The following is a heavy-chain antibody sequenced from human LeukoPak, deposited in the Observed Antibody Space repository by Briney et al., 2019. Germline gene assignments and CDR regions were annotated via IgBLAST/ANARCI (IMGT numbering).Heavy chain of an antibody. CDR1: GFTFSDYY. Sequence: GGSLRLSCAASGFTFSDYYMNWIRQAPGKGLEWVSYISSSGDTIYYADSVKGRFTISRDNAKNSLYLQMNSLRAEDTAVYYCARAPGAAAGTAWGQGTLVTVSS. CDR2: ISSSGDTI. CDR3: ARAPGAAAGTA. J-gene: IGHJ5*02. D-gene: IGHD6-13*01. V-gene: IGHV3-11*04.